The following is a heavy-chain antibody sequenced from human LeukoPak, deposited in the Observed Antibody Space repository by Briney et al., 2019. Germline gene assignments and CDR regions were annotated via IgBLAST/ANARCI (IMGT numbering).Heavy chain of an antibody. Sequence: PSETLSLTCTVSGGSISSYYWSWIRQPPGKGLEWIGYIYYSGSTNYNPSLKSRVTISVDTSKSQFSLKLSSVTAADTAVYYCARGRNIRFLEWLSSRGDWFDPWGQGTLVTVSS. J-gene: IGHJ5*02. CDR1: GGSISSYY. D-gene: IGHD3-3*01. CDR3: ARGRNIRFLEWLSSRGDWFDP. CDR2: IYYSGST. V-gene: IGHV4-59*01.